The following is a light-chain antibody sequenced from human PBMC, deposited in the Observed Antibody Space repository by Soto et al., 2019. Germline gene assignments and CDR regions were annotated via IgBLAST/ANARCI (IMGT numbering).Light chain of an antibody. Sequence: QSALTQPASVSGSPGQSITISCTGTSSDVGTYKHVSWYQQYPGKAPKLMIYEVSDRPSGVSNRFSGSKSGNTASLTISGLQAEDEADYYCSSYTRSTTLVFGGGTKLTVL. V-gene: IGLV2-14*01. CDR2: EVS. CDR1: SSDVGTYKH. CDR3: SSYTRSTTLV. J-gene: IGLJ2*01.